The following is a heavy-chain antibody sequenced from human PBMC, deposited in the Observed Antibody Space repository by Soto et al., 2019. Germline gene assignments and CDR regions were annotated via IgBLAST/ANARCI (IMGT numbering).Heavy chain of an antibody. CDR1: GRSFSGYY. V-gene: IGHV4-34*01. CDR2: INHSGST. J-gene: IGHJ4*02. Sequence: PSETLSLTCAVYGRSFSGYYWSWIRQPPGKGLEWIGEINHSGSTNYNPSLKSRVTISVDTSKNQFSLKLSSVTAADTAVYYCARGDPTDYWGQGTLVTVSS. CDR3: ARGDPTDY.